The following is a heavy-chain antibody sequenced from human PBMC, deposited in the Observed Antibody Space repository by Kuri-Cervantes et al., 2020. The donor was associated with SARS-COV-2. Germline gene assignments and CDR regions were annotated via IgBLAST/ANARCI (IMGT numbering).Heavy chain of an antibody. CDR3: ARTDVDIVAEMERDEYYYYGMDV. D-gene: IGHD5-12*01. CDR1: GGTFSSYA. CDR2: IIPIFGTA. V-gene: IGHV1-69*05. Sequence: SVKVSCKASGGTFSSYAISWVRQAPGQGLEWMGGIIPIFGTANYAQKFQGRVTVTRDTSTSTVYMELSSLRSDDTAVYYCARTDVDIVAEMERDEYYYYGMDVWGQGTTVTVSS. J-gene: IGHJ6*02.